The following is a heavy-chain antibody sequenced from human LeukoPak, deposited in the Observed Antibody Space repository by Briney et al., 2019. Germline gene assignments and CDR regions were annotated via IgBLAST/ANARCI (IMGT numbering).Heavy chain of an antibody. CDR2: IYYSGST. J-gene: IGHJ6*03. D-gene: IGHD6-13*01. Sequence: PSETLSLTCSVSGASISSYYWSWIRQPSGKGLEWIGYIYYSGSTNYNPSLKSRVTISVDTSKNQFSLKLSSVTAADTAVYYCARVAQPSSSWPRRYYYYYMDVWGKGTTVTISS. CDR3: ARVAQPSSSWPRRYYYYYMDV. CDR1: GASISSYY. V-gene: IGHV4-59*01.